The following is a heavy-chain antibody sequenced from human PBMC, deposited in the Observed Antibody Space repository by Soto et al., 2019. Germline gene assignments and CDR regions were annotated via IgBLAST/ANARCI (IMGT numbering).Heavy chain of an antibody. D-gene: IGHD6-19*01. CDR2: IKQDGSEK. J-gene: IGHJ3*02. Sequence: GGSLRLSCAGSGFTFSSYWMSWGRQAPGKGLEWVANIKQDGSEKYYVDSVKGRFTISRDNAKNSLYLQMNSLRAEDTAVYYCARESSGWDDAFDIWGQGTMVTVSS. CDR1: GFTFSSYW. CDR3: ARESSGWDDAFDI. V-gene: IGHV3-7*01.